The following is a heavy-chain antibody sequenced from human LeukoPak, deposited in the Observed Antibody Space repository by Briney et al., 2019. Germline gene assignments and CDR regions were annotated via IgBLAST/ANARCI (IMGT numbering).Heavy chain of an antibody. CDR2: IYSGGST. V-gene: IGHV3-66*01. CDR1: GFTFSSFG. CDR3: ARDRGNINWFDP. Sequence: GGSLRLSCAASGFTFSSFGMHWVRQAPGKGLEWVSVIYSGGSTYYADSVKGRFTISRDNSKNTLFLQMNSLRAEDTAVYYCARDRGNINWFDPWGQGTLVTVSS. J-gene: IGHJ5*02. D-gene: IGHD2/OR15-2a*01.